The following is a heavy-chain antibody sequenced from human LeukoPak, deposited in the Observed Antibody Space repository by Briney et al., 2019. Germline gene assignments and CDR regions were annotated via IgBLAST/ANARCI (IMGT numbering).Heavy chain of an antibody. J-gene: IGHJ6*03. D-gene: IGHD2-2*01. Sequence: GGSLRLSCAASGFTFSSYGMHWVRQAPGKGLEWVAVIWYDGSNKYYADSVKGRFTISRDNSKNTLYLQMNSLRAEDTAVYHCARDGQYQLPNYYYYYMDVWGKGTTVTVSS. CDR1: GFTFSSYG. CDR3: ARDGQYQLPNYYYYYMDV. V-gene: IGHV3-33*01. CDR2: IWYDGSNK.